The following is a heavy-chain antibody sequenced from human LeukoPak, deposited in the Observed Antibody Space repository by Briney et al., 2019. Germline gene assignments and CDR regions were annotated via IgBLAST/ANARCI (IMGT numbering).Heavy chain of an antibody. D-gene: IGHD3-22*01. CDR3: ARDRTYYYDSSGYYAPDFDX. CDR2: ISYDGSNK. J-gene: IGHJ4*01. CDR1: GFTFSSYA. Sequence: PGGSLRLSCAASGFTFSSYAMHWVRQAPGKGLEWVAVISYDGSNKYYADSVKGRFTISRDNSKNTLYLQMNSLRAEDTAVYYCARDRTYYYDSSGYYAPDFDXWGXXXXXTXSS. V-gene: IGHV3-30-3*01.